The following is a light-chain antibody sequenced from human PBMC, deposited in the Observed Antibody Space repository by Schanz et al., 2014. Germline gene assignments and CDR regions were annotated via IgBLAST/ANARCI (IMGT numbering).Light chain of an antibody. J-gene: IGKJ3*01. CDR3: QQSSTYSFS. CDR1: QSISSW. CDR2: DAS. V-gene: IGKV1-5*01. Sequence: DIQMTQSPSTLSASVGDRVTITCRASQSISSWLAWYQQKPGKAPKFLIYDASNLESGGPSRFSRSASAPEFTLTLSSRQPDDFASYYCQQSSTYSFSFGPGPKVDIK.